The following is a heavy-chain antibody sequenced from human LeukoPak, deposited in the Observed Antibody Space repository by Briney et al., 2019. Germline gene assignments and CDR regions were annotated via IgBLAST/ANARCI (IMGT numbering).Heavy chain of an antibody. CDR2: IHYSGST. CDR3: AMSGYSLLNYFDY. V-gene: IGHV4-39*07. J-gene: IGHJ4*02. D-gene: IGHD3-9*01. CDR1: GGSISSHDFY. Sequence: NTSETLSLTCTVSGGSISSHDFYWGWIRQPPGKGLEWIGTIHYSGSTNYNPSLKSRVTISVDTSKNQFSLKLSSVTAADTAVYYCAMSGYSLLNYFDYWGQGTLVTVSS.